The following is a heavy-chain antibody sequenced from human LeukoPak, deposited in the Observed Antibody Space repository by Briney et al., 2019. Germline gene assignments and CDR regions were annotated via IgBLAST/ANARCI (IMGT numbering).Heavy chain of an antibody. CDR3: ARELRLPMRGIPKMPLGY. CDR2: IWYDGSNK. CDR1: GFTFSSYG. V-gene: IGHV3-33*01. D-gene: IGHD5-12*01. Sequence: PGGSLRLSCAASGFTFSSYGMHWVRQAPGKGLEWVAVIWYDGSNKYYADSVKGRFTISRDNSKNTLYLQMNSLRAEDTAVYYCARELRLPMRGIPKMPLGYWGQGTLVTVSS. J-gene: IGHJ4*02.